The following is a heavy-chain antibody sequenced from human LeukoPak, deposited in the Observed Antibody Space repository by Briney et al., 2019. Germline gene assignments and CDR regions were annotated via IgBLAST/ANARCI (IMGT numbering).Heavy chain of an antibody. CDR1: GGSLSNSY. V-gene: IGHV4-59*01. J-gene: IGHJ6*03. D-gene: IGHD4-11*01. CDR2: IYYTGST. CDR3: TTAYDYSFYPSYHIDT. Sequence: SETLSLTCSVSGGSLSNSYWSWIRQPPGKGLEWIGYIYYTGSTNYNPSFKSRVTISVDTSKNQFSLKMHSVTDTDTAIYYCTTAYDYSFYPSYHIDTWGEGTTVTVSS.